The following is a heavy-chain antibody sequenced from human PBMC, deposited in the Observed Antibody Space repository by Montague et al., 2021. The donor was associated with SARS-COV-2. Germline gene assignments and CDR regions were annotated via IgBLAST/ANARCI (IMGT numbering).Heavy chain of an antibody. J-gene: IGHJ3*02. CDR3: ARGRRPVVVPGAGPLGRSLDI. Sequence: SETLSLTCAISGGSFSNYYWSWIRQPPGKGLERIGVVNQCGTTIYNPPAKSGVTISEDTSKNQFYLRLNSVTAAATAAYFCARGRRPVVVPGAGPLGRSLDIGGQGTRVTVSS. V-gene: IGHV4-34*01. D-gene: IGHD2-2*01. CDR2: VNQCGTT. CDR1: GGSFSNYY.